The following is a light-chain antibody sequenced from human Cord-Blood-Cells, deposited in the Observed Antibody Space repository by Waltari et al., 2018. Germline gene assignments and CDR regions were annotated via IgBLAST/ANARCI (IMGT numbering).Light chain of an antibody. CDR3: QQYYSTPYT. V-gene: IGKV4-1*01. J-gene: IGKJ2*01. Sequence: DIVMTQSPDSLAVSLGERATINCKSSPSVLYSSNNKNYLAWYQQKPGQPPKLRIYWASTRESGVPDRFSGSGSGTDFTLTISSLQAEDVAVYYCQQYYSTPYTFGQGTKRELK. CDR1: PSVLYSSNNKNY. CDR2: WAS.